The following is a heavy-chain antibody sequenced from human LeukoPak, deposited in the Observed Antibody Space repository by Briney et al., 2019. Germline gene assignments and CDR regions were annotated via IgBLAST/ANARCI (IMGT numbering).Heavy chain of an antibody. CDR2: INPNSGGT. Sequence: APVKVSCKASGYTFTGYYMHWVRQAPGQGLEWMGWINPNSGGTNYAQKFQGRVTMTRDASISTAYMELSRLRSDDTAVYYCARDLRSQAYCGGDCYSDYWGQGTLVTVSS. CDR3: ARDLRSQAYCGGDCYSDY. D-gene: IGHD2-21*02. J-gene: IGHJ4*02. CDR1: GYTFTGYY. V-gene: IGHV1-2*02.